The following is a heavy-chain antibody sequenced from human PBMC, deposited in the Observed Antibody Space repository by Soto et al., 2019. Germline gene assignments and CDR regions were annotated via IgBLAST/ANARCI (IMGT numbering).Heavy chain of an antibody. CDR1: GGTFSSYA. D-gene: IGHD3-22*01. Sequence: SVKVSCKASGGTFSSYAISWVRQARGQGLEWMEGIIPIFGTANYAQKFQGRVTITADESTSTAYMELSSLRSEDTAVYYCARGNYYDSSGYPHPMGYWGQGTLVTVSS. J-gene: IGHJ4*02. V-gene: IGHV1-69*13. CDR2: IIPIFGTA. CDR3: ARGNYYDSSGYPHPMGY.